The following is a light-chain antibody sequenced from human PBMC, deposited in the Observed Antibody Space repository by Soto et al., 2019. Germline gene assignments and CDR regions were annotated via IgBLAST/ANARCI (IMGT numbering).Light chain of an antibody. CDR3: RSYTSSSTLED. V-gene: IGLV2-14*01. CDR2: EVS. J-gene: IGLJ1*01. CDR1: ISDVGGYNY. Sequence: QCLLTQPASVSGSRGQSITISCTGTISDVGGYNYVSWYQQHPGKAPKLMIYEVSNRPSGVSNRFSGSKSGNTASLTISGLQAEDEADYYCRSYTSSSTLEDFGTGTKVTVL.